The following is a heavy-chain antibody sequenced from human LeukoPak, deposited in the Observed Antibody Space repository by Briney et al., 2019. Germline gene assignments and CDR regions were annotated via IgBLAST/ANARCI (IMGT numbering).Heavy chain of an antibody. V-gene: IGHV3-11*01. CDR1: GFTFSDYY. Sequence: PGGSLRLSCAASGFTFSDYYMSWIRQAPGKGLEWVSYISSSGSTIYYAASVKGRFTISRDNAKNSLYLQMSSLRAEDTAVYYCARDGPYGDYEADAFDIWGQGKMVTVSS. D-gene: IGHD4-17*01. CDR2: ISSSGSTI. J-gene: IGHJ3*02. CDR3: ARDGPYGDYEADAFDI.